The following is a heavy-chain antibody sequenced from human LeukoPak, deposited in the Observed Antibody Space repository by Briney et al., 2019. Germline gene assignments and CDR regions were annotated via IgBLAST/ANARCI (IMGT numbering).Heavy chain of an antibody. CDR2: IYYSGST. D-gene: IGHD6-13*01. V-gene: IGHV4-59*01. Sequence: SETLSLTCTVSGGSISSYYWSWLRQPPGKGLEWIGYIYYSGSTNYNPSLKSRVTISVDTSKNQFSLKLSSVTAADTAVYYCARGGDSSSWNANKFDYWGQGTLVTVSS. CDR1: GGSISSYY. CDR3: ARGGDSSSWNANKFDY. J-gene: IGHJ4*02.